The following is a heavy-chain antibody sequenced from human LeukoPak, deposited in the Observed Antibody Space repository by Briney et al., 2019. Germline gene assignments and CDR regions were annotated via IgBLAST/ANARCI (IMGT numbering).Heavy chain of an antibody. CDR3: ASCKASYGDYVGGVHYYYYYMDV. J-gene: IGHJ6*03. V-gene: IGHV3-30*04. CDR1: GFIFSSYA. CDR2: ISYDGSNK. Sequence: PGGSLRLSCAASGFIFSSYAMHWVRQAPGKGLEWVAVISYDGSNKYYADSVKGRFTISRDNSRNTLYLQMNSLRAEDTAVYYCASCKASYGDYVGGVHYYYYYMDVWGKGTTVTVSS. D-gene: IGHD4-17*01.